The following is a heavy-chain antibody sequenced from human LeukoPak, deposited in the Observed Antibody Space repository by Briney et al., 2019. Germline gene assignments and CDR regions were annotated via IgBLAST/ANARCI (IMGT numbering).Heavy chain of an antibody. V-gene: IGHV1-3*01. D-gene: IGHD6-13*01. CDR2: INAGNGDT. CDR3: ARISSSWSSCDY. J-gene: IGHJ4*02. CDR1: GYTFTHCA. Sequence: ASVKVSCKASGYTFTHCALHWVRQAPGQRLEWMGWINAGNGDTKYSQKSEARVTMTRDTSATTVYMELSSLRSEDTAVYYCARISSSWSSCDYWGQGTLVTVSS.